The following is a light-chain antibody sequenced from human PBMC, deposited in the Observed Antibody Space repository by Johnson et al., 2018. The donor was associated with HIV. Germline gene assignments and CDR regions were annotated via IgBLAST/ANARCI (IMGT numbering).Light chain of an antibody. Sequence: QSVLTQPPSVSAAPGQKVTISCSGSSSNIGNNYVSWYQQLPGTAPKLLIYDNNKRPSGIPDRFSGSKSGTSATLGITGLQTVDEADYYCGTWDGSLSGYVFGTGTKVTVL. J-gene: IGLJ1*01. CDR3: GTWDGSLSGYV. V-gene: IGLV1-51*01. CDR1: SSNIGNNY. CDR2: DNN.